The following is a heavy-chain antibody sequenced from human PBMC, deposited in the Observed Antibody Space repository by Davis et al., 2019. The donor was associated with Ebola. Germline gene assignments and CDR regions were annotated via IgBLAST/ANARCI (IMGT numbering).Heavy chain of an antibody. CDR1: GYTFTGYY. J-gene: IGHJ5*02. CDR2: INPNSGGT. D-gene: IGHD3-22*01. CDR3: ARERLYYDSSGYYWFFDP. Sequence: ASVKVSCKASGYTFTGYYMHWVRQAPGQGLEWMGWINPNSGGTNYAQKFQGRVTMTRDTSISTAYMELSRLRSDDTAVYYCARERLYYDSSGYYWFFDPWGQGTLVTVSS. V-gene: IGHV1-2*02.